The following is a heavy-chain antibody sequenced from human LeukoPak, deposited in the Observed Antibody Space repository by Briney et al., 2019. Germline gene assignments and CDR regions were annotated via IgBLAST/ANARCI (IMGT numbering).Heavy chain of an antibody. Sequence: LEASVTVSCKASGYTFTGYGISWVRQAPGQGLEWMGWISAYNGNTNYVQKLQGRVTITRDTSASTAYMELSSLRSEDTAVYYCARLRGVIKSHYYYGMDVWGQGTTVTVSS. CDR2: ISAYNGNT. V-gene: IGHV1-18*01. D-gene: IGHD3-10*01. CDR1: GYTFTGYG. CDR3: ARLRGVIKSHYYYGMDV. J-gene: IGHJ6*02.